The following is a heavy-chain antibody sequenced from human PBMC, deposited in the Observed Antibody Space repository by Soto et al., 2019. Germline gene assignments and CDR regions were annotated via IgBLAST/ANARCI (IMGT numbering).Heavy chain of an antibody. CDR1: CYTFTSYV. Sequence: GGSGKVCCKSSCYTFTSYVIRWGRQARGQGLEWMGWISAYNGNTNYGQTVQVRVTMTTDTSTSTAYMELRSLRSDDTAAYYCARDRGYCSGGSCYRPPDYWGQGTLVTVSS. J-gene: IGHJ4*02. V-gene: IGHV1-18*01. CDR2: ISAYNGNT. CDR3: ARDRGYCSGGSCYRPPDY. D-gene: IGHD2-15*01.